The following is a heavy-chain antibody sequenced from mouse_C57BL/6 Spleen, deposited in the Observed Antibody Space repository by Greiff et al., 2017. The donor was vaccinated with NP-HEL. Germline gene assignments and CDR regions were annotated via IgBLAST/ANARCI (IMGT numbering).Heavy chain of an antibody. V-gene: IGHV3-6*01. CDR3: AREVLL. Sequence: VQLQQSGPGLVKPSQSLSLTCSVTGYSITSGYYWNWIRQFPGNKLEWMGYISYDGSNNYNPSLKNRISITRDTSKNQFFLKLNSVTTEDTATYYCAREVLLWGQGTLVTVSA. CDR2: ISYDGSN. CDR1: GYSITSGYY. D-gene: IGHD1-1*01. J-gene: IGHJ3*01.